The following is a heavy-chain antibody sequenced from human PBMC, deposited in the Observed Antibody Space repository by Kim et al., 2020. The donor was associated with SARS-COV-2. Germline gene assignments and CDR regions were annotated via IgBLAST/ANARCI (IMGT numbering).Heavy chain of an antibody. J-gene: IGHJ5*02. D-gene: IGHD3-10*01. CDR1: GGSVSSGSYY. V-gene: IGHV4-61*01. CDR3: ARYYYGSGSYYKWFDP. CDR2: IYYSGST. Sequence: SETLSLTCTVSGGSVSSGSYYWSWIRQPPGKGLEWIGYIYYSGSTNYNPSLKSRVTISVDTSKNQFSLKLSSVTAADTAVYYCARYYYGSGSYYKWFDPWGQGTLVTVSS.